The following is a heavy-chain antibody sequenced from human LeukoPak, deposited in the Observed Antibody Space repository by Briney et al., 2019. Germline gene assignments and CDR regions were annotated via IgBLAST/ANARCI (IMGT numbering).Heavy chain of an antibody. CDR3: ARESGVTLLRGSLNV. Sequence: GGSLRLSRAASGFTFSSYSMNWVRQAPGKGLEWVSCISSSSSYIYYADSVKGRFTTSRDNAKNSLYLQMNSLRAEDTAVYYCARESGVTLLRGSLNVWGKGTTVTISS. CDR1: GFTFSSYS. V-gene: IGHV3-21*01. CDR2: ISSSSSYI. J-gene: IGHJ6*04. D-gene: IGHD3-10*01.